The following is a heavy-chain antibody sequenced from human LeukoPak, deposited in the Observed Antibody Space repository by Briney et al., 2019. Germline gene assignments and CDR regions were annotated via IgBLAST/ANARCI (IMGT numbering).Heavy chain of an antibody. CDR3: ARAMEQQLPSSAAFDI. J-gene: IGHJ3*02. D-gene: IGHD6-13*01. CDR1: GFTFSSYE. V-gene: IGHV3-48*03. CDR2: ISSSGSTI. Sequence: GSLRLSCAASGFTFSSYEMNWVRQAPGKGLEWVSYISSSGSTIYYADSVKGRFTISRDNSKNTLYLQMNSLRAEDTAVYYCARAMEQQLPSSAAFDIWGQGTMVTVSS.